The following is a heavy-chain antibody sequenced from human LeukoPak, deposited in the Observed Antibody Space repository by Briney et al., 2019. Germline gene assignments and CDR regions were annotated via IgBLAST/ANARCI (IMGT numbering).Heavy chain of an antibody. D-gene: IGHD6-6*01. Sequence: ASVKVSCKASGYTFTGYYMHWVRQAPGQGLEWKGWINPNSGGTNYAQKFQGRVTMTRDTSISTAYMELSRLRSDDTAVYYCARDDSSIEYSSSSGAFDIWGQGTMVTVSS. CDR2: INPNSGGT. CDR3: ARDDSSIEYSSSSGAFDI. V-gene: IGHV1-2*02. CDR1: GYTFTGYY. J-gene: IGHJ3*02.